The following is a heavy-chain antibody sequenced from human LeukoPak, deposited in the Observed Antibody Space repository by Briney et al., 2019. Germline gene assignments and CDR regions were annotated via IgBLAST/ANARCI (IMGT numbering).Heavy chain of an antibody. V-gene: IGHV3-53*01. CDR3: ARMEYYFDH. CDR1: GFTVSSNY. J-gene: IGHJ4*02. CDR2: INIGGST. Sequence: GGSLRLSCAASGFTVSSNYMSWVRQAPGKGLEWVSLINIGGSTYYADSVKGRFTISRDNSKNTLYLQMNSLRAEDTAVYYCARMEYYFDHWGQGTLVTVSS. D-gene: IGHD3-3*01.